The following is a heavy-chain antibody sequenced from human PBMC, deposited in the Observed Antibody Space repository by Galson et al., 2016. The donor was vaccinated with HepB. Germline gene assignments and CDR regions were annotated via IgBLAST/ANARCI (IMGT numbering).Heavy chain of an antibody. J-gene: IGHJ3*02. D-gene: IGHD3-16*01. V-gene: IGHV3-23*01. CDR2: SASGDIT. Sequence: SLRLSCAASGLTFRSYAFSWPRQAPGKGLEWVSVSASGDITYYAHSVTGRFTISRDKSKNTLFLNMISLRAEDTASYYCASHLGGSSLDPFDIWGRGTMVTVSS. CDR1: GLTFRSYA. CDR3: ASHLGGSSLDPFDI.